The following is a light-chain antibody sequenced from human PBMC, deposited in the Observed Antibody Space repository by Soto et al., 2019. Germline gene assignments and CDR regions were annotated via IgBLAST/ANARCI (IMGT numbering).Light chain of an antibody. CDR3: QSYDSSNPVV. CDR1: SGSIASNY. V-gene: IGLV6-57*04. CDR2: ENN. Sequence: NFMLTQPHSVSESPGKTVTISCTRSSGSIASNYVQWYQQRPGSAPTAVICENNQRPSGVPGRFSGSIDRSSNSASLSISGLKTEDEADYYCQSYDSSNPVVFGGGTKLTVL. J-gene: IGLJ2*01.